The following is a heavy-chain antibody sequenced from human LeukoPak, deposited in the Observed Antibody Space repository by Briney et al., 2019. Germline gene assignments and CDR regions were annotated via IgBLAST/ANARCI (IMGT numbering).Heavy chain of an antibody. CDR1: GGSISSSSYY. CDR3: ARPNIVVVPAAIDAFVI. V-gene: IGHV4-39*01. Sequence: SETLSLTCTVSGGSISSSSYYWGWIRQPPGKGLEWIGSIYYSGSTYYNPSLKSRVTISVDTSKNQFSLKLSSVTAADTAVYYCARPNIVVVPAAIDAFVIWGQGTMVTVSS. J-gene: IGHJ3*02. CDR2: IYYSGST. D-gene: IGHD2-2*01.